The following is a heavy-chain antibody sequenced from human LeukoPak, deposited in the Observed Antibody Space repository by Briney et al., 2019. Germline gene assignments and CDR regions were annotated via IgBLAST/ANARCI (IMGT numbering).Heavy chain of an antibody. V-gene: IGHV3-21*01. D-gene: IGHD3-22*01. J-gene: IGHJ4*02. CDR2: ISSSSYI. CDR3: ARDQGGYDSSGYYYEPYYFDY. Sequence: PGGSLRLSCAASGFTFSSYSMNWVRQAPGKGLEWVSSISSSSYIYYADSVKGRFTISRDNAKNSLYLQMNSLRAEDTAVYYCARDQGGYDSSGYYYEPYYFDYWGQETLVTVSS. CDR1: GFTFSSYS.